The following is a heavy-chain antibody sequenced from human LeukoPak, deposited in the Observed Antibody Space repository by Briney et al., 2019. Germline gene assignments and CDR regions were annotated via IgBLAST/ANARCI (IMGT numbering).Heavy chain of an antibody. Sequence: SETLSLTCTVSGGSIRSSSYYWGWIRQPPGKGLEWIGSIYYDGSTDYNPSLKNRVTISVDTSKNQFSLRLSSVTAADTAVYYCARETFHYYDSSTFYPDAFDIWGQGTMVTVSS. V-gene: IGHV4-39*07. CDR2: IYYDGST. J-gene: IGHJ3*02. CDR3: ARETFHYYDSSTFYPDAFDI. CDR1: GGSIRSSSYY. D-gene: IGHD3-22*01.